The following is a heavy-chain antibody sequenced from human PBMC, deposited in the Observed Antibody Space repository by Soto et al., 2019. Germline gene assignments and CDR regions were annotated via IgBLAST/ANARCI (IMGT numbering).Heavy chain of an antibody. J-gene: IGHJ3*02. CDR1: GGTFSSYA. D-gene: IGHD3-3*01. CDR3: ARGRGFWSGYSTDDDAFDI. CDR2: NIPIFGTA. V-gene: IGHV1-69*13. Sequence: ASVKGSCKASGGTFSSYAISWVRQGPGQGVEWMRGNIPIFGTANYAQKFQGRVTITADESTSTAYMELRSLRSDDTAVYYCARGRGFWSGYSTDDDAFDIWGQGTMVTVSS.